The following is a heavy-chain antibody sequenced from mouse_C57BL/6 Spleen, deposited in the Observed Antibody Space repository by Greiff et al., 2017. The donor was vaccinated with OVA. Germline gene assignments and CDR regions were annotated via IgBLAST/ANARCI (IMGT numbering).Heavy chain of an antibody. CDR2: SYTRSGNT. CDR3: ARAELGRGSDFDV. D-gene: IGHD4-1*01. V-gene: IGHV1-81*01. J-gene: IGHJ1*03. Sequence: QVQLQQSGAELARPGASVKLSCKASGFTFTSYGISGGKKRTGKGVEGIGESYTRSGNTYYNEKFKGKATMTADKSSSTAYMELRSLASEDSAVYVCARAELGRGSDFDVWGTGTTVTVSS. CDR1: GFTFTSYG.